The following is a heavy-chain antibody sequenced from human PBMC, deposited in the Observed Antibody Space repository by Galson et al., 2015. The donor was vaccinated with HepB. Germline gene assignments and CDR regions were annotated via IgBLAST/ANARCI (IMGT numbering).Heavy chain of an antibody. CDR3: AKYYSSVWYDYGMDV. Sequence: SLRLSCAASGFTFTDYGMNWVRQAPGKGLEWVSSIIYSGATTYYADSVKGRFTISRDNSKNTLYLQMNSLTAEDMAVYYCAKYYSSVWYDYGMDVWGQGTTVTVSS. CDR1: GFTFTDYG. CDR2: IIYSGATT. J-gene: IGHJ6*02. D-gene: IGHD3-22*01. V-gene: IGHV3-23*01.